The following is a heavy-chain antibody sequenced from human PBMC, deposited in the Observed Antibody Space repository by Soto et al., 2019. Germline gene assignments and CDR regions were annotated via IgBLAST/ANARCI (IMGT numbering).Heavy chain of an antibody. CDR3: ATDGTATGNPPSFDY. D-gene: IGHD1-1*01. Sequence: PRASVKVSCKVSGYTLTELSMHWVRQAPGKGLEWMGGFDPEDGETIYAQKFQGRVTMTEDTSTDTAYMELSSLRSEDTAVYYCATDGTATGNPPSFDYWGQGTLVTVSS. J-gene: IGHJ4*02. V-gene: IGHV1-24*01. CDR2: FDPEDGET. CDR1: GYTLTELS.